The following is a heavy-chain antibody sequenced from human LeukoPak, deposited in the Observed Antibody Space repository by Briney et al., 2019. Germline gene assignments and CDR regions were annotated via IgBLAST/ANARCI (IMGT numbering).Heavy chain of an antibody. D-gene: IGHD5-12*01. J-gene: IGHJ5*02. CDR2: IHYSGST. CDR3: ARELRGYDSRWFDP. Sequence: SETLSLTCTVSGGSISSYYWSWIRQPPGKGLEWTGNIHYSGSTNYNPSLKSRVTISADKSKNQFSLKLSSVTAADTAVYYCARELRGYDSRWFDPWGQGTLVTVSS. V-gene: IGHV4-59*12. CDR1: GGSISSYY.